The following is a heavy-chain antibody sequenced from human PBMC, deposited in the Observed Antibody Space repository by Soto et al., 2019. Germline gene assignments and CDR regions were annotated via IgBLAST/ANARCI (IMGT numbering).Heavy chain of an antibody. CDR3: ARGATLPAATQKYNWFDP. Sequence: GGSLRLSCAASGFTFSDYYMSWIRQAPGKGLEWVSYISSSGSTIYYADSVKGRFTISRDNAKNSLYLQMNSLRAEDTAVYYCARGATLPAATQKYNWFDPWGQGTLVTVSS. V-gene: IGHV3-11*01. J-gene: IGHJ5*02. CDR1: GFTFSDYY. CDR2: ISSSGSTI. D-gene: IGHD2-2*01.